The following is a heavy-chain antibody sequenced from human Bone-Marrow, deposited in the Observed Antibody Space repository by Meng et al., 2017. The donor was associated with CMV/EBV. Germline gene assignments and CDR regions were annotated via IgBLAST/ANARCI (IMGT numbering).Heavy chain of an antibody. V-gene: IGHV3-74*01. CDR3: ARGSSISAAGFDP. Sequence: GGSLRLSCAASGFTFSSYGMHWVRQAPGKGLVWVARINSDGSSTSYADSVKGRFTISRDNSKNTLYLQMNSLRSEDTAVYYCARGSSISAAGFDPWGQGTLVTVSS. D-gene: IGHD6-13*01. CDR2: INSDGSST. CDR1: GFTFSSYG. J-gene: IGHJ5*02.